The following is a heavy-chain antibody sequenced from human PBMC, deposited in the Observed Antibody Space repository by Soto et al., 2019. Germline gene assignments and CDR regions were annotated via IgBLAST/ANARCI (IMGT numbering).Heavy chain of an antibody. J-gene: IGHJ4*02. D-gene: IGHD6-13*01. Sequence: QVQLVQSGAEVKKPGASVKVSCKASGYTFTSYAMHWVRQAPGQRLEWMGWINAGNGNTKYSQKFQGRVTITRDTSASTANMELSSLRSEDTAVYYCARDVGSSWEIFDYWGQGTLVTVSS. CDR3: ARDVGSSWEIFDY. V-gene: IGHV1-3*01. CDR2: INAGNGNT. CDR1: GYTFTSYA.